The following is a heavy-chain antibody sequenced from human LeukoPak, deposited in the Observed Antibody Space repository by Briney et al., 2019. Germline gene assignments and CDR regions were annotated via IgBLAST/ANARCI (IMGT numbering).Heavy chain of an antibody. CDR2: INHSGST. V-gene: IGHV4-34*01. J-gene: IGHJ4*02. Sequence: PSETLSLTCAVYGGSFSGYYWSWIRQPPGKGLEWIGEINHSGSTNYNPSLKSRVTISVDTSKNQFSLKLSSVTAADTAVYYCARRIPSLWYGVFDYWGQGTLVTVSS. CDR3: ARRIPSLWYGVFDY. CDR1: GGSFSGYY. D-gene: IGHD6-13*01.